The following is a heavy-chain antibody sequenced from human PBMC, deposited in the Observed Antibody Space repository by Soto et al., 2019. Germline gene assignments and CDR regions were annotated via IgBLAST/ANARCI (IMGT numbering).Heavy chain of an antibody. V-gene: IGHV4-61*01. Sequence: SETLSLTGNASGESVSSGYYYWNWIRQAPGKGLEWIGSIHSIGRTNYNPSLKSRVSMSLDTSKNQFSLSLSSVGAADTAIYYCARVVRCTGSGCYYLAMDVFGQGTTVTVSS. D-gene: IGHD2-8*02. CDR2: IHSIGRT. CDR3: ARVVRCTGSGCYYLAMDV. CDR1: GESVSSGYYY. J-gene: IGHJ6*02.